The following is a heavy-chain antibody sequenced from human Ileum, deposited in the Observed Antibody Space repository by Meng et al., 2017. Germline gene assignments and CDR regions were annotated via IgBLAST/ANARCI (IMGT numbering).Heavy chain of an antibody. CDR3: ATSNDRDVYYLGY. CDR2: IFQSGRT. V-gene: IGHV4-4*02. Sequence: QVQLQESGPRLVKPSGTRSLTCAVSGTWWSWVRQPPGKGLEWIGEIFQSGRTNYNPSLKSRVTISIDKSKSQISLQLSAVTAADTAVYSCATSNDRDVYYLGYWGQGTLVTVSS. D-gene: IGHD3-22*01. J-gene: IGHJ4*02. CDR1: GTW.